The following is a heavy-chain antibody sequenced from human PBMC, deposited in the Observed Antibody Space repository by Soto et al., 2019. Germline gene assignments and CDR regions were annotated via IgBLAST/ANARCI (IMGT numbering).Heavy chain of an antibody. D-gene: IGHD3-10*01. CDR3: AGRYPRSPGKFDY. V-gene: IGHV1-69*01. J-gene: IGHJ4*02. CDR1: GGTFSSYA. CDR2: IIPIFGTA. Sequence: QVQLVQSGAEVKKPGSSVKVSCKASGGTFSSYAISWVRQAPGQGLEWMGGIIPIFGTANYAQKVQGRVTITADESTSTAYMELSSRRAGDTAVYYCAGRYPRSPGKFDYWGQGTLVTVSS.